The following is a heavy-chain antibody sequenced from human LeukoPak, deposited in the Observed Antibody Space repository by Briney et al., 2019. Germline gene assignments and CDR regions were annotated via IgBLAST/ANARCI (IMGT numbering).Heavy chain of an antibody. CDR1: GGSFSGYY. V-gene: IGHV4-34*01. Sequence: SETLSLICAVYGGSFSGYYWSWIRQPPGKGLEWIGEINHSGSTNYNPSLKSRVTISVDTSKNQFSLKLSSVTAADTAVYYCARGVGLFDPWGQGTLVTVSS. J-gene: IGHJ5*02. D-gene: IGHD3-10*01. CDR3: ARGVGLFDP. CDR2: INHSGST.